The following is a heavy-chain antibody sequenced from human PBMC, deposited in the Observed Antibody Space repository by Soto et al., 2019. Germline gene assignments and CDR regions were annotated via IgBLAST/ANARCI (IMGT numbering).Heavy chain of an antibody. Sequence: GGALRLSCAASGFSVTDHYMTWVRQAPGKGLEWVSVLYTGGSAYYGDSVKGRFTISRDSSTNTLYLQMNSLKVGDTAFYFCARSFNDWTTYFDYWSEGTLVTVS. D-gene: IGHD3-9*01. CDR2: LYTGGSA. J-gene: IGHJ4*02. CDR1: GFSVTDHY. V-gene: IGHV3-53*01. CDR3: ARSFNDWTTYFDY.